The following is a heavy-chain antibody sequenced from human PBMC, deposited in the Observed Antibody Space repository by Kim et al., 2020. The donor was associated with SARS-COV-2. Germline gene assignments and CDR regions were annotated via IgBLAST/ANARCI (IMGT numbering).Heavy chain of an antibody. D-gene: IGHD2-2*01. CDR3: ARVKLALVPAAIGAFDI. J-gene: IGHJ3*02. V-gene: IGHV3-30*01. Sequence: VKGRFTTSRDNSKNTLYLQMNSLRAEDTAVYYCARVKLALVPAAIGAFDIWGQGTMVTVSS.